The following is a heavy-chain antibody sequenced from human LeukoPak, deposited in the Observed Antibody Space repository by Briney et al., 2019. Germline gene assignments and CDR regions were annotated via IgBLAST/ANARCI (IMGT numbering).Heavy chain of an antibody. CDR1: GGTFSSYA. V-gene: IGHV1-69*13. Sequence: SVKVSCKASGGTFSSYAISWVRQAPGQGLEWMGGIIPIFGTTTYAQKLQGRVRITADESTSTAYMELSSLRSEDTAVYYCARDRGYSYAKKSSEYYYMDVWGKGTAVTMSS. CDR2: IIPIFGTT. CDR3: ARDRGYSYAKKSSEYYYMDV. D-gene: IGHD5-18*01. J-gene: IGHJ6*03.